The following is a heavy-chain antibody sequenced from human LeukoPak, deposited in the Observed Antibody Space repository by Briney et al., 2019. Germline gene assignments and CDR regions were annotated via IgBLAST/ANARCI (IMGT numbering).Heavy chain of an antibody. CDR3: ARDLGGTNYYYYYMDV. Sequence: PGGSLRLSCAASGFTFSSYWMSWVRQAPGKGLEWVANIKQDGSEKYYVDSVKGRFTISRDNAKNSLYLRMNSLRAEDTAVYYCARDLGGTNYYYYYMDVWGKGTTVTVSS. CDR2: IKQDGSEK. J-gene: IGHJ6*03. D-gene: IGHD1-1*01. V-gene: IGHV3-7*01. CDR1: GFTFSSYW.